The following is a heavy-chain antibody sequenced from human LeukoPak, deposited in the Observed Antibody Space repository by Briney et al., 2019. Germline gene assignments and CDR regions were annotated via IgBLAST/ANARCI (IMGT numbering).Heavy chain of an antibody. D-gene: IGHD5-24*01. Sequence: ASVKVSCKASGYTFTAYYLHWVRQAPGQGLEWMGWINPNTGGAKYAQKFQGRVTMTRDTSISTAYMELSRLRSDDTAVYYCARGRWLQFYWGQGTLVTVSS. V-gene: IGHV1-2*02. J-gene: IGHJ4*02. CDR3: ARGRWLQFY. CDR2: INPNTGGA. CDR1: GYTFTAYY.